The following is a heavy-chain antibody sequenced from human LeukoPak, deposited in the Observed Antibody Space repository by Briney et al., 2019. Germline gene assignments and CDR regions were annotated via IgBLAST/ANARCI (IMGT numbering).Heavy chain of an antibody. D-gene: IGHD5-24*01. Sequence: SETLSLTCTVSGGSISSYYWSWIRQPPGKGLEWIGYIYYSGNTIYNPSLKSRVTISVDTSKNQFSLKLSSVTAADTAVYYCARNRDGYNSFDYWGQGTLVTVSS. CDR3: ARNRDGYNSFDY. CDR1: GGSISSYY. J-gene: IGHJ4*02. V-gene: IGHV4-59*08. CDR2: IYYSGNT.